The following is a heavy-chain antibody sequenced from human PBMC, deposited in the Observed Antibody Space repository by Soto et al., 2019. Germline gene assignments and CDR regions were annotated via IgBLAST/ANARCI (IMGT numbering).Heavy chain of an antibody. J-gene: IGHJ4*02. CDR1: GYTFTSYG. CDR2: ISAYNGNT. CDR3: ARDLIGHCSGGSCDRHAY. Sequence: QVQLVQSGAEVKKPGASVKVSCKASGYTFTSYGISWVRQAPGQGLEWMGWISAYNGNTNYAQKLQGRVTMTTDTSTSTAFMELRSLRSDDTAVYYCARDLIGHCSGGSCDRHAYWGQGTLVTVSS. D-gene: IGHD2-15*01. V-gene: IGHV1-18*01.